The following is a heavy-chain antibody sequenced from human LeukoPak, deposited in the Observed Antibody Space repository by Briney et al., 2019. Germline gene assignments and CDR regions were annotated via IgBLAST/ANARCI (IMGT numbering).Heavy chain of an antibody. CDR1: GGSISSYY. Sequence: SETLFLTCTVSGGSISSYYWSWIRQPPGKGLEWIGYIYYSGSTNYNPSLKSRVTISVDTSKNQFSLKLSSVTAADTAVYCCARNSGTVVTAGPYAFDIWGQGTMVTVSS. D-gene: IGHD2-21*02. J-gene: IGHJ3*02. V-gene: IGHV4-59*01. CDR3: ARNSGTVVTAGPYAFDI. CDR2: IYYSGST.